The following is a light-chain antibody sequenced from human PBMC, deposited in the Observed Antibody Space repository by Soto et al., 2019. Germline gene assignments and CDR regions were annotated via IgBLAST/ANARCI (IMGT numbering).Light chain of an antibody. CDR1: SSDVGGYEH. J-gene: IGLJ3*02. V-gene: IGLV2-11*01. Sequence: QSALTQPRSVSGSPGQSVTISCTGSSSDVGGYEHVSWYQQDQGKAPQLMIYDVNKRPSGVPDRFSGSKSGNTASLTISGLQAEDETDYYCCSYAGSATGVFGGGTKLTVL. CDR3: CSYAGSATGV. CDR2: DVN.